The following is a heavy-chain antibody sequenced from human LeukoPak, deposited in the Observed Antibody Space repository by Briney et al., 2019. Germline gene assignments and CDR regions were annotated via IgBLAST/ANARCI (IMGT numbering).Heavy chain of an antibody. CDR3: ARRVYSNYVGGAFDI. D-gene: IGHD4-11*01. Sequence: SETLSLTCTVSGGSISSYYWSWIRQPPGKGLEWIGYIYYSGSTNYNPSLESRVTISVDTSKNQFSLKLSSVTAADTAVYYCARRVYSNYVGGAFDIWGQGTMVTVSS. CDR2: IYYSGST. V-gene: IGHV4-59*01. CDR1: GGSISSYY. J-gene: IGHJ3*02.